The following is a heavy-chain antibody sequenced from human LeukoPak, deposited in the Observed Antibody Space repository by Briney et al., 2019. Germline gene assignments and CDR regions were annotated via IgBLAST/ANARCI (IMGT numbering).Heavy chain of an antibody. V-gene: IGHV3-48*03. D-gene: IGHD3-22*01. Sequence: PGGPLRLSCAASGFAFSTYEMNWVRQAPGKGPEWVSYISSSGSNIHYADSVKGRFTISRDNAENSLYLQMNSLRAEDTAVYYCAAYYYDSSPKAVWGQGTMVTVSS. J-gene: IGHJ3*01. CDR2: ISSSGSNI. CDR3: AAYYYDSSPKAV. CDR1: GFAFSTYE.